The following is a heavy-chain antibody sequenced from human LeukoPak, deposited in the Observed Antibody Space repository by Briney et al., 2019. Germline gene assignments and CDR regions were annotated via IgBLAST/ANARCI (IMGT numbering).Heavy chain of an antibody. Sequence: GESLKISCEGSGYTFTSYWITWVRQMPGKGLEWMGRIDPRDSYTKYSPSFRGLVTISVDKSTNTAYLQWSSLKASDTAMYYRARHLGSTSRTPLHYWGQGTLVTVSS. CDR1: GYTFTSYW. D-gene: IGHD2-2*01. CDR3: ARHLGSTSRTPLHY. V-gene: IGHV5-10-1*01. CDR2: IDPRDSYT. J-gene: IGHJ4*02.